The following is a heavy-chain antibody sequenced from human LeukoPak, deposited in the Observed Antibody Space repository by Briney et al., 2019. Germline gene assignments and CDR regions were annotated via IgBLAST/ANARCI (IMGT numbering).Heavy chain of an antibody. V-gene: IGHV3-30*18. D-gene: IGHD5-18*01. Sequence: GGSLRLSCAAFGFTFSSYGMHWVRQAPGKGLEWVAVISYDGSNKYYADSVKGRFTISRDNSKNTLYLQMNSLRAEDTAVYYCAKEMGYSYGDFDYWGQGTLVTVSS. CDR2: ISYDGSNK. J-gene: IGHJ4*02. CDR3: AKEMGYSYGDFDY. CDR1: GFTFSSYG.